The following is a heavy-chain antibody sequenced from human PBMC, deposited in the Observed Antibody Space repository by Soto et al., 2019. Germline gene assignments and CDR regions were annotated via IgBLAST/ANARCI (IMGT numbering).Heavy chain of an antibody. J-gene: IGHJ4*02. V-gene: IGHV1-3*01. CDR2: INADNSNT. CDR3: AKVMGLYNWNDY. Sequence: ASVKVSCKTSGYSLTAYAMHWVRQAPGRSLEPMGWINADNSNTKVSDSVKGRFTIPRDNSKNTLYLQMNSLRAEDTAVYYCAKVMGLYNWNDYWGQGTLVTVSS. D-gene: IGHD1-20*01. CDR1: GYSLTAYA.